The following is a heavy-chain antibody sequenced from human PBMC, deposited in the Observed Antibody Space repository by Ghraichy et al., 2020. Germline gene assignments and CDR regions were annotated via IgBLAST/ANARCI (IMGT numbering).Heavy chain of an antibody. J-gene: IGHJ6*03. V-gene: IGHV4-34*01. D-gene: IGHD3-9*01. CDR3: ARANYDILTGYFYYYYYMDV. Sequence: ETLSLTCAIYGGSFSGYYWSWIRQPPGKGLEWIGEINHSGSTNYNPSLKSRVTISVDTSKNQFSLKLSSVTAADTAVYYCARANYDILTGYFYYYYYMDVWGKGTTVTVSS. CDR2: INHSGST. CDR1: GGSFSGYY.